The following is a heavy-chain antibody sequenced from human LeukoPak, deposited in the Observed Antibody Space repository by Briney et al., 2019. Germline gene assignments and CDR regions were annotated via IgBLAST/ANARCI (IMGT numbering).Heavy chain of an antibody. Sequence: PGGSLRLSCAASGFTFSSYAMSWVRQAPGKGLEWVSSISGSGGSTSYADSVKGRFTISRDNSQSTLYLQMSSLRAEDTAVYFCAKAVDIVVEPAALRPFDYWGQGTLVTVSS. J-gene: IGHJ4*02. CDR2: ISGSGGST. V-gene: IGHV3-23*01. CDR1: GFTFSSYA. CDR3: AKAVDIVVEPAALRPFDY. D-gene: IGHD2-2*01.